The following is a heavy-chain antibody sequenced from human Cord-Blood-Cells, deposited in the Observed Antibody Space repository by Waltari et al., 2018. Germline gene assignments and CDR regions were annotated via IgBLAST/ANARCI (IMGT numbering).Heavy chain of an antibody. CDR3: AKDPTLTGDY. D-gene: IGHD7-27*01. J-gene: IGHJ4*02. Sequence: QVQLVESGGGVVQPGRSLRLSCAASGFTFSSYGMHWVRQAPGKGLEWVAVISDDGSNKYYADSGKGRFTISRDNSKNTLYLQMNSLRAEDTAVYYCAKDPTLTGDYWGQGTLVTVSS. V-gene: IGHV3-30*18. CDR2: ISDDGSNK. CDR1: GFTFSSYG.